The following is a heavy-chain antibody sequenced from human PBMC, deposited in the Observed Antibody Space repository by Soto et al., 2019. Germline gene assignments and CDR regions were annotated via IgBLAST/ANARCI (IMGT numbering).Heavy chain of an antibody. Sequence: PGGSLRLSCAASGFTFSSYAMTWVRQAPGKGLEWVSVISGSGGSTYYADSVKGRFTISGDNSKNTLYLQMNSLRAEDTAVYYCAKDLSTYYYGSGSYRTPYYIDVWGKGTTVTVSS. CDR1: GFTFSSYA. D-gene: IGHD3-10*01. CDR3: AKDLSTYYYGSGSYRTPYYIDV. J-gene: IGHJ6*03. V-gene: IGHV3-23*01. CDR2: ISGSGGST.